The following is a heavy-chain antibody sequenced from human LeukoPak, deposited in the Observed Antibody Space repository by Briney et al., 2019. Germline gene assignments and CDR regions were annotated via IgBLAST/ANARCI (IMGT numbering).Heavy chain of an antibody. CDR1: GGSISSYY. D-gene: IGHD2-2*01. Sequence: SETLSLTCTVSGGSISSYYWSWIRQPPGKGLEWIGYINYSGSTNYNPSLKSRVTISLDTSKNQFSLKLNSVTAADTAVYYCAIEGAAPMYYYYMDVWGKGTTVTVSS. V-gene: IGHV4-59*01. CDR2: INYSGST. CDR3: AIEGAAPMYYYYMDV. J-gene: IGHJ6*03.